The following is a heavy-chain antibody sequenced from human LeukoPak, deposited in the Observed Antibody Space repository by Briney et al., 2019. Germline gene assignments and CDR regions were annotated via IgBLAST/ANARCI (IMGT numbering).Heavy chain of an antibody. J-gene: IGHJ4*02. V-gene: IGHV1-24*01. CDR1: GYTLTELS. CDR2: FDPEDGET. D-gene: IGHD6-13*01. CDR3: ATEVGIAAAGPFDY. Sequence: GASVKVSCRVSGYTLTELSMHWVRQSPGKGLEWMGGFDPEDGETIYAQKFQGRVTMTEDTSTDTAYMELSSLRSEDAAVYYCATEVGIAAAGPFDYWGQGTLVTVSS.